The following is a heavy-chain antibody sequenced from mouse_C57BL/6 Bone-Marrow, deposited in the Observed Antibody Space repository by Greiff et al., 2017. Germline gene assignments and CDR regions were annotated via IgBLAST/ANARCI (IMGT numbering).Heavy chain of an antibody. CDR1: GYTFTSYW. Sequence: VQLQQSGAELVKPGDSVTLSCTASGYTFTSYWMHWVKQRPRQGLEWIGMIHPNSGSTTYNEKFKSKATLTVDKSSSTAYMQLSSLSTEDYAVYYCARSGSINYWGQGTTLTVSS. V-gene: IGHV1-64*01. J-gene: IGHJ2*01. CDR2: IHPNSGST. D-gene: IGHD2-10*02. CDR3: ARSGSINY.